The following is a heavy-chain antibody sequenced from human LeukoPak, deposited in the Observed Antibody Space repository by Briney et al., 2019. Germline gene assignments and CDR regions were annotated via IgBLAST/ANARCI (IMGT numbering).Heavy chain of an antibody. D-gene: IGHD4-17*01. CDR1: GFTVSSNY. J-gene: IGHJ2*01. Sequence: TGGSLRLXCAASGFTVSSNYMSWVRQAPGKGLEWVSVIYSGGSTYYADSVKGRFTISRDNSKNTLYLQMNSLRAEDTAVYYCAREDTVISLYWYFDLWGRGTLVTVSS. CDR2: IYSGGST. CDR3: AREDTVISLYWYFDL. V-gene: IGHV3-66*02.